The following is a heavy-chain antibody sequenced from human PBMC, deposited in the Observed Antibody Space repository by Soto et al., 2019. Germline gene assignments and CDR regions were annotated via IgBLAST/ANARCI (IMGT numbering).Heavy chain of an antibody. CDR3: ARGWELHIPYYFDY. D-gene: IGHD1-26*01. CDR1: GGTFSSYA. CDR2: IIPIFGTA. V-gene: IGHV1-69*06. Sequence: SVKVSCKASGGTFSSYAISWVRQAPGQGLEWMGGIIPIFGTANYAQKFQGRVTITADKSTSTAYMELRSLRSDDTAVYYCARGWELHIPYYFDYWGQGTLVTVSS. J-gene: IGHJ4*02.